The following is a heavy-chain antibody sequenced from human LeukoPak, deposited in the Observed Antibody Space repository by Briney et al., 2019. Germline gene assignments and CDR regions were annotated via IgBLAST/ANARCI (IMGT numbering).Heavy chain of an antibody. CDR2: IYHSGST. J-gene: IGHJ4*02. D-gene: IGHD6-13*01. CDR3: QWAAAGTQGFDY. CDR1: GYSISSGYY. Sequence: SETLSLTCTVSGYSISSGYYLGWIRQPPGEWLEWIGSIYHSGSTNYNPSLKSRVNISVDTSKNPSSLKLSSVTAADTAVYYAQWAAAGTQGFDYWGQGTLVTVSS. V-gene: IGHV4-38-2*02.